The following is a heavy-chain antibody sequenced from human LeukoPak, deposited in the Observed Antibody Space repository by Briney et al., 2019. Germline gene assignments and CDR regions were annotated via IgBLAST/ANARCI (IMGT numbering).Heavy chain of an antibody. Sequence: SETLSLTCIVSGGSISSSNYYWGWIRQPPGKGLEWIGTIYHTGSTYSNPSLKSRVTISVDTSKNLFSLKLSSVTAADTAVYYCARVNWNPDYWGQGTLVTVSS. V-gene: IGHV4-39*07. CDR2: IYHTGST. CDR1: GGSISSSNYY. CDR3: ARVNWNPDY. D-gene: IGHD1-20*01. J-gene: IGHJ4*02.